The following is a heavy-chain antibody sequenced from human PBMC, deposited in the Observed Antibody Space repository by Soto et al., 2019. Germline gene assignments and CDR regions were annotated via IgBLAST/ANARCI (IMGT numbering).Heavy chain of an antibody. CDR3: AKEKGPYYDFWSGQRWFDP. Sequence: QVQLVESGGGVVHPGTSLRLSCAASGFTFSTHGMHWFRQAPGKGPEWVAVISHAGPKKYYVESVEGRFSISRDNSKSIVHLQMNNVRTEDTAVYYCAKEKGPYYDFWSGQRWFDPWGQGTLVTVSS. J-gene: IGHJ5*02. CDR1: GFTFSTHG. CDR2: ISHAGPKK. V-gene: IGHV3-30*18. D-gene: IGHD3-3*01.